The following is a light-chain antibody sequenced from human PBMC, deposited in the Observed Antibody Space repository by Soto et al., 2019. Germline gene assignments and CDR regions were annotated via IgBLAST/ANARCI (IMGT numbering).Light chain of an antibody. V-gene: IGLV4-60*03. Sequence: QSVLTQSSSASASLGSSVKLTCTLSSGHSSYIIAWHQQQPGKAPRYLMKLEGSGSYNKGSGVPDRFSGSSSGADRYLTISNLQSEDEADYYCETWYSNTYWLFGGGTKLTVL. J-gene: IGLJ3*02. CDR2: LEGSGSY. CDR1: SGHSSYI. CDR3: ETWYSNTYWL.